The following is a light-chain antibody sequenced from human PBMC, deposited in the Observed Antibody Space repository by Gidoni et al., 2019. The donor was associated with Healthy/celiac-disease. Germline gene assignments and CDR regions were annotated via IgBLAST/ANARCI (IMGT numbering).Light chain of an antibody. CDR1: QSVSSN. CDR2: GAS. J-gene: IGKJ4*02. CDR3: KQYNNWLIT. Sequence: EIVMTQSPATLSVSPGERATLSCRASQSVSSNLAWYQQKPGQAPRLLIYGASTRASGIPARFSGSGSGTEFTLTISSLQSEDFAVYYCKQYNNWLITFXGXTKVEIK. V-gene: IGKV3-15*01.